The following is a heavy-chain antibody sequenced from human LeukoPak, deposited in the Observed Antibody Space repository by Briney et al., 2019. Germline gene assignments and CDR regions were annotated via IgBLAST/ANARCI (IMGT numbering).Heavy chain of an antibody. J-gene: IGHJ4*02. V-gene: IGHV3-21*06. CDR1: GFSFRNYA. Sequence: GGSLRLSCAAPGFSFRNYAMSSVRQAPGKGLERVSSISATTNHIYYAGSVRGRFTISRDNAKNSLYLQMNSLRVGDTAVYYCTRDSHMIVSTYYFNNWGQGTLVTVSS. CDR3: TRDSHMIVSTYYFNN. CDR2: ISATTNHI. D-gene: IGHD2-21*01.